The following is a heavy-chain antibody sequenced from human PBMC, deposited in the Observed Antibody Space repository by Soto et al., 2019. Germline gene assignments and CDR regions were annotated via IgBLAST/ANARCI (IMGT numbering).Heavy chain of an antibody. J-gene: IGHJ4*02. CDR2: VYPGDSDT. CDR1: GYVFGSLW. D-gene: IGHD2-21*01. V-gene: IGHV5-51*01. Sequence: EVQLVQSGAEVRKPGESLQISCQASGYVFGSLWIAWVRQVPGEGLEWLGTVYPGDSDTKYGPSLQGRVTISADKSINTAYLQWGSLRASDTAIYYCARLNNRVVVPPEFYVDHWGQGTLVTVSS. CDR3: ARLNNRVVVPPEFYVDH.